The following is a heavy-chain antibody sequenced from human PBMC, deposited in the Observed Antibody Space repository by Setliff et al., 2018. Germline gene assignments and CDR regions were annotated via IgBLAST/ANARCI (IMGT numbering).Heavy chain of an antibody. CDR3: ARDQYSGYNYGPDY. D-gene: IGHD5-12*01. J-gene: IGHJ4*02. Sequence: ASVKVSCKASGYTLTAYYIHWVRPAPGQGLEWMGWINPNNGATNYAQKFQGRVTMTRDTSISSAFMELSSLRSDDTAVYYCARDQYSGYNYGPDYWGQGTLVTVSS. CDR2: INPNNGAT. V-gene: IGHV1-2*02. CDR1: GYTLTAYY.